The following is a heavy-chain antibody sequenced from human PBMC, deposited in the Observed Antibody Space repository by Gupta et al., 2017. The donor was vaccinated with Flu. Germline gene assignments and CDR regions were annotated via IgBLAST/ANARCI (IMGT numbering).Heavy chain of an antibody. CDR1: SSDA. CDR3: ATPVPAAVRRYFAY. Sequence: SSDAMSWVRQPPGKGLEWVSTLSRVGATTYYADSVKGRFTISRDNSTNMLFLQLNSLRVEDTAVSYCATPVPAAVRRYFAYWGRGTLVAVSS. V-gene: IGHV3-23*01. D-gene: IGHD2-2*02. J-gene: IGHJ4*02. CDR2: LSRVGATT.